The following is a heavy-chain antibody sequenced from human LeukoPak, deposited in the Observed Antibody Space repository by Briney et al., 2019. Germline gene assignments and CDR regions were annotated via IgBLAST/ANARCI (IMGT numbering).Heavy chain of an antibody. J-gene: IGHJ6*02. D-gene: IGHD5-18*01. CDR2: IKQDGSEK. CDR1: GFTFSSYW. Sequence: GGSLRLSCAVSGFTFSSYWMTWVRQAPGKGLEWVAHIKQDGSEKEYVDSVKGRFTISRDNAKSSLYLQLNSLRDEDTAGYYCARVGGYNYAQEGYYYFGMDVWGQGTTVTVSS. V-gene: IGHV3-7*01. CDR3: ARVGGYNYAQEGYYYFGMDV.